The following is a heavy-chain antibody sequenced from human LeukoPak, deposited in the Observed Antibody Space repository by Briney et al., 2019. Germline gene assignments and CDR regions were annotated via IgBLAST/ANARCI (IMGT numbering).Heavy chain of an antibody. CDR2: INPNSGGT. CDR3: ARDIPRDGYNSGDAFDI. J-gene: IGHJ3*02. CDR1: GYTFTGYY. Sequence: ASVKVSCKASGYTFTGYYMHWVRQAPGQGLEWMGWINPNSGGTNYAQKFQGRVTMTRDTSISTAYMELSRLRSDDTAVYYCARDIPRDGYNSGDAFDIWGQGTMVTVSS. D-gene: IGHD5-24*01. V-gene: IGHV1-2*02.